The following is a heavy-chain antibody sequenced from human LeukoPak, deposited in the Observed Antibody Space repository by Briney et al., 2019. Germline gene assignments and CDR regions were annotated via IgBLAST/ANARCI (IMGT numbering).Heavy chain of an antibody. D-gene: IGHD3-10*01. V-gene: IGHV1-8*01. J-gene: IGHJ5*02. Sequence: GASVKVPCKASGYPFSNYDINWVRQAPGQGLEWMGWMNPKSGNTGYGQKFQGRVTMTRVTSITTAYMELRSLRSDDTAVYYCTKASLAFGTKYFDPWGQGTLVTVSS. CDR2: MNPKSGNT. CDR1: GYPFSNYD. CDR3: TKASLAFGTKYFDP.